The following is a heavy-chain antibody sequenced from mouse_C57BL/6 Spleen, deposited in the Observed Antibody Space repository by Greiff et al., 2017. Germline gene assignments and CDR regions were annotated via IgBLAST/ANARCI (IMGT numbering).Heavy chain of an antibody. CDR2: IYPRSGNT. J-gene: IGHJ2*01. V-gene: IGHV1-81*01. D-gene: IGHD1-1*01. CDR3: ARGDYYGSSYPYYFDY. Sequence: QVQLQQSGAELARPGASVKLSCKASGYTFTSYGINWVKQRTGQGLEWIGEIYPRSGNTYYNEKFKGKATLTADKSSSTAYMELRSLTSEDSAVYFCARGDYYGSSYPYYFDYWGQGTTLTVSS. CDR1: GYTFTSYG.